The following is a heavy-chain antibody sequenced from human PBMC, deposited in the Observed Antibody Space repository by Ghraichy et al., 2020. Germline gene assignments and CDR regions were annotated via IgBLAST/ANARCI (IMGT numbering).Heavy chain of an antibody. J-gene: IGHJ4*02. CDR2: IKSKTDGGTT. Sequence: GESLNISCAASGFTFSNAWMSWVRQAPGKGLEWVGRIKSKTDGGTTDYAAPVKGRFTISRDDSKNTLYLQMNSLKTEDTAVYYCTTEGGSSSHLFDYWGQGTLVTVSS. V-gene: IGHV3-15*01. D-gene: IGHD6-6*01. CDR3: TTEGGSSSHLFDY. CDR1: GFTFSNAW.